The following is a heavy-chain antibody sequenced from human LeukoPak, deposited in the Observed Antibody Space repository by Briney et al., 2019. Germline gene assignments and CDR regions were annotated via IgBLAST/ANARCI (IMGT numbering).Heavy chain of an antibody. CDR2: FDPEDGET. CDR3: ATQGRTQLPIAFFYYYYGMDV. Sequence: ASVNVSFKVSGYTLTELSMHWVRQAPGKGRECMGGFDPEDGETIYAQKFQGRVTMTEDTSTDTAYMELSSLRSEDTAVYYCATQGRTQLPIAFFYYYYGMDVWGQGTTVTVSS. D-gene: IGHD2-2*01. J-gene: IGHJ6*02. V-gene: IGHV1-24*01. CDR1: GYTLTELS.